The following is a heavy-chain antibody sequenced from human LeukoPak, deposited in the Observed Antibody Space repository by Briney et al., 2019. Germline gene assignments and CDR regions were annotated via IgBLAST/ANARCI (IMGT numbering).Heavy chain of an antibody. Sequence: PGGSLRLSCVASGFTFSDYYMSWIRQAPGKGLEWVSYIPSTSSYTNYADSVKGRFTISRDNAKNSLYLQMNSLRAEDTAVYYCARAANTAAGTPTLAIDYWGQGTLVTVSS. D-gene: IGHD6-13*01. CDR3: ARAANTAAGTPTLAIDY. J-gene: IGHJ4*02. CDR1: GFTFSDYY. V-gene: IGHV3-11*05. CDR2: IPSTSSYT.